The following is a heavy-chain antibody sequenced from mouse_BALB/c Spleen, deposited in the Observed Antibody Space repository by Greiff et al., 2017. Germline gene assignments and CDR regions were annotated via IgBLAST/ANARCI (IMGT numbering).Heavy chain of an antibody. J-gene: IGHJ4*01. D-gene: IGHD2-3*01. V-gene: IGHV1-69*01. CDR2: IDTSDSYT. CDR1: GYTFTDYW. CDR3: ARPDGYYAMDY. Sequence: QVQLKQPGAELVMPGASVKMSCKASGYTFTDYWMHWVKQRPGQGLEWIGAIDTSDSYTSYNQKFKGKATLTVDESSSTAYMQLSSLTSEDSAVYYCARPDGYYAMDYWGQGTSVTVSS.